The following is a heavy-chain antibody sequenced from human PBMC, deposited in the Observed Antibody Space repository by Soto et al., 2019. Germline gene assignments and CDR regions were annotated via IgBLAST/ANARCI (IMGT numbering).Heavy chain of an antibody. D-gene: IGHD5-12*01. CDR2: IYPGDSDT. Sequence: PGESLKISCKGSGYSFTSYWIGWVRQMPGKGLEWMGIIYPGDSDTRYSPSFQGQVTISADKSISTAYLQWSSLKASDTAMYYCARLLLTRGYEPEGNDYWGQGTLVTVSS. CDR3: ARLLLTRGYEPEGNDY. CDR1: GYSFTSYW. V-gene: IGHV5-51*03. J-gene: IGHJ4*02.